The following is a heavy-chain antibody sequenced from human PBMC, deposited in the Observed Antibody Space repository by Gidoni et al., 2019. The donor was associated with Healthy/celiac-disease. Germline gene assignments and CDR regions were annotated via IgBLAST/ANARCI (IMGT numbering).Heavy chain of an antibody. D-gene: IGHD4-17*01. CDR1: GGSLSRGGYS. J-gene: IGHJ2*01. Sequence: QLQLQESGSGLVQPSQTLSLTCAFSGGSLSRGGYSWRWIRQPPGKGLEWIGYIYHSGSTYYNPSLKSRVTISVDRSKNQFSLKLSSVTAADTAVYYCARGPGGLRGYWYFDLWGRGTLVTVSS. V-gene: IGHV4-30-2*01. CDR3: ARGPGGLRGYWYFDL. CDR2: IYHSGST.